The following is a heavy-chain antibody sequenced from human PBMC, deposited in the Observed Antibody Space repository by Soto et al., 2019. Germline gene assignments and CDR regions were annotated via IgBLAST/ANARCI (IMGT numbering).Heavy chain of an antibody. J-gene: IGHJ4*02. CDR3: ARARSGAVGDSFES. D-gene: IGHD3-3*01. CDR2: ISSDGSAK. Sequence: GGSLRLSCAASGFTFRRHAVHWVRQAPGKGLEWVAVISSDGSAKYYLDSVKGRFTSSRDNSKNTVFLQLNSLSYEDTAVYYCARARSGAVGDSFESWGQGTRVSVSS. CDR1: GFTFRRHA. V-gene: IGHV3-30*04.